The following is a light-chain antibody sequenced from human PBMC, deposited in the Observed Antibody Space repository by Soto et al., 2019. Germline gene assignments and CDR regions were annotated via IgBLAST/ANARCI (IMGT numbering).Light chain of an antibody. V-gene: IGKV3-20*01. CDR1: QSVSSSY. CDR2: GAS. CDR3: QQYGSSPQT. Sequence: EIVLTQSPGTLSLSPGERATLSCRASQSVSSSYLAWYQQKPGQAPRLLIYGASSRATGNPDRFSGSGSGTDFTLTISRLEPEDFAVYYCQQYGSSPQTFGQGTKVDI. J-gene: IGKJ1*01.